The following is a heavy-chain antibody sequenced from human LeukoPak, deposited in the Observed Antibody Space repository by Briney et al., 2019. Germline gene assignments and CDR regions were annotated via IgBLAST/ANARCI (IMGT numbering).Heavy chain of an antibody. V-gene: IGHV4-4*07. CDR1: GGSISSYY. CDR2: IYSSGST. CDR3: ARSRPLDSSGYSFDY. J-gene: IGHJ4*02. Sequence: SETLSLTCTVSGGSISSYYWNWIRQPAGKGLEWSGSIYSSGSTNYNPSLKSRVTMSVDTSKNQFSLKVSSVTAADTAVYYCARSRPLDSSGYSFDYWGQGTLVTVSS. D-gene: IGHD3-22*01.